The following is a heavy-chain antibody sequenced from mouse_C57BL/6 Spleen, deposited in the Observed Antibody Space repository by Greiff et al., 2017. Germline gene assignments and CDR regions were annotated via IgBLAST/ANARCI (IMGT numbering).Heavy chain of an antibody. J-gene: IGHJ1*03. CDR1: GYTFTSYW. CDR3: ARGDYYGSSYRYFEV. D-gene: IGHD1-1*01. CDR2: IHPNSGST. V-gene: IGHV1-64*01. Sequence: QVQLQQPGAELVKPGASVKLSCKASGYTFTSYWMHWVKQRPGQGLEWIGMIHPNSGSTNYNEKFKSKATLTVDKSSSTAYMQLSSLTSEDSAVYYCARGDYYGSSYRYFEVWGTGTTVTVSS.